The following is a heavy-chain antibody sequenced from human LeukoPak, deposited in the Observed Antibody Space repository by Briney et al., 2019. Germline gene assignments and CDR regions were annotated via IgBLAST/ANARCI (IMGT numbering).Heavy chain of an antibody. V-gene: IGHV4-59*08. D-gene: IGHD4-17*01. CDR1: GGSISSYY. CDR3: ARDLYGDYVGAPFQH. Sequence: PSETLSLTCTVSGGSISSYYWSWIRQPPGKGLEWIGYIYYTGSTNYNPSLKSRVTISVDTSKNQFSLKLSSVTAADTAVYYCARDLYGDYVGAPFQHWGQGTLVTVSS. CDR2: IYYTGST. J-gene: IGHJ1*01.